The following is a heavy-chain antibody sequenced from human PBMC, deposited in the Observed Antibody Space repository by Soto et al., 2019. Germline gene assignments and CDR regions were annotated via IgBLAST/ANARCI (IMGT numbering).Heavy chain of an antibody. D-gene: IGHD2-2*01. CDR1: GYTLTELS. Sequence: QVQLVQSGAEVKKPGASVKVSCKVSGYTLTELSMHWVRQAPGKGLEWKGGFDPEDGETIYAQKFQGRVTMTEDTSTDTAYMELSSLRSEDTAVYYCASNLKPLVHNIVVVPAATDWYFDLWGRGTLVTVSS. CDR3: ASNLKPLVHNIVVVPAATDWYFDL. V-gene: IGHV1-24*01. CDR2: FDPEDGET. J-gene: IGHJ2*01.